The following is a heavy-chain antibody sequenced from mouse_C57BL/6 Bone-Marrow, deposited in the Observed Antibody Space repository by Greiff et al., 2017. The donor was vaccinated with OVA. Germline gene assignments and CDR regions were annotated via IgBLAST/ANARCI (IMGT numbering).Heavy chain of an antibody. CDR1: GFTFSDYG. CDR3: AGGYYRGYFDV. CDR2: ISNLAYSI. V-gene: IGHV5-15*01. J-gene: IGHJ1*03. Sequence: DVQLQESGGGLVQPGGSLKLSCAASGFTFSDYGMAWVRQAPRKGPEWVAFISNLAYSIYYADTVTGRFTISRENAKNTLYLEMSSLRSEDTAMYYCAGGYYRGYFDVWGTGTTVTVSS. D-gene: IGHD2-3*01.